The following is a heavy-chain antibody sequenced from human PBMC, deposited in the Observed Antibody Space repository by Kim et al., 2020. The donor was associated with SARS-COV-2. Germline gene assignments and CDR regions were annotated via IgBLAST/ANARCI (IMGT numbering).Heavy chain of an antibody. Sequence: SETLSLTCTVSGGSISGYYWGWIRQPPGKGLEYIGYIFYTGRTNYNPPLTSRVTISFDKSKNQFSLHLNSGTAADTAVYYCARGSTFYYESGTYFKPWGYFDFWGRGTLVTVSS. J-gene: IGHJ4*02. CDR3: ARGSTFYYESGTYFKPWGYFDF. V-gene: IGHV4-59*01. CDR2: IFYTGRT. CDR1: GGSISGYY. D-gene: IGHD3-10*01.